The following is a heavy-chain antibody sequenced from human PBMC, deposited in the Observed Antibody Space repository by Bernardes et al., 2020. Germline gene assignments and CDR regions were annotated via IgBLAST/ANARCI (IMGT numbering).Heavy chain of an antibody. J-gene: IGHJ6*03. CDR1: GFTFNMYN. Sequence: GGSLRLSCAASGFTFNMYNMNWVRQAPGKGLEWLSYISSDMNTIYYADSVKGRFTISRDNGRNSLSLQMHSLRDDDTAVYYCARGDPGNRELPAAIGYHYYYYMDVWGKGTTVTVSS. CDR2: ISSDMNTI. V-gene: IGHV3-48*02. CDR3: ARGDPGNRELPAAIGYHYYYYMDV. D-gene: IGHD2-2*01.